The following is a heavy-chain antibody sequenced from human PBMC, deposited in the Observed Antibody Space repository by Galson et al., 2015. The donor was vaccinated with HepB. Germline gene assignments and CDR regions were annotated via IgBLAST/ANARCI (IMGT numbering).Heavy chain of an antibody. CDR2: IYYSGST. CDR3: ARRVFLSHWFDP. CDR1: GGSISSSSYY. J-gene: IGHJ5*02. Sequence: ETLSLTCTVSGGSISSSSYYWGWIRQPPGKGLAWIGSIYYSGSTYYNPSLKSRVTISVDTSKNQFSLKLSSVTAADTAVYYCARRVFLSHWFDPWGQGTLVTVSS. D-gene: IGHD6-13*01. V-gene: IGHV4-39*01.